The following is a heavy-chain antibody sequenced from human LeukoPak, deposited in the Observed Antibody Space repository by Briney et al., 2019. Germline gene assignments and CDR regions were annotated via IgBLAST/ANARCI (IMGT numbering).Heavy chain of an antibody. J-gene: IGHJ4*02. CDR1: GGSFSGYC. Sequence: SETLSLTCAVYGGSFSGYCWSWVRQPPGKGLEWIGEINHSGSTNYNPSLKRRVTILVDTSKNQFSLKLSSVTAADTAVYYCARKLRYYYRRLDYWGQGTLVTVSS. D-gene: IGHD3-22*01. CDR2: INHSGST. V-gene: IGHV4-34*01. CDR3: ARKLRYYYRRLDY.